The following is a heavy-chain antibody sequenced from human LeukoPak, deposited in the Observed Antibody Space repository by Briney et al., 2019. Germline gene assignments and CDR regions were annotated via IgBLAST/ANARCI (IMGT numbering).Heavy chain of an antibody. J-gene: IGHJ5*02. D-gene: IGHD6-13*01. CDR2: ISSSGSTI. V-gene: IGHV3-48*03. CDR3: ARDREAAASPVRFDP. CDR1: GFTFSSYE. Sequence: PGGSLRLSCAASGFTFSSYEMNWVRQAPGKGLAWVSYISSSGSTIYYADSVKGRFTISRDNAKNSLYLQMNSLGAEDTAVYYCARDREAAASPVRFDPWGQGTLVTVSS.